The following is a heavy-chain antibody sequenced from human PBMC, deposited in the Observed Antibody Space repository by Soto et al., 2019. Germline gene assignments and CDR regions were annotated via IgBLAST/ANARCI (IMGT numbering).Heavy chain of an antibody. CDR1: VFPFSSYA. CDR3: ARDTSGSLDSYYYYYGMDV. V-gene: IGHV3-30-3*01. J-gene: IGHJ6*02. D-gene: IGHD1-26*01. Sequence: PGGSLRLSCAASVFPFSSYAMHWVRQAPGKGLEWVAVISYDGSNKYYADSVKGRFTISRDNSKNTLYLQMNSLRAEDTAVYYSARDTSGSLDSYYYYYGMDVWGQGTTVTVSS. CDR2: ISYDGSNK.